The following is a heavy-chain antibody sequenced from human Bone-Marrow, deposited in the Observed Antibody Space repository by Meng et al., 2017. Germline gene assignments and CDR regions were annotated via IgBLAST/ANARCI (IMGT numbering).Heavy chain of an antibody. CDR1: GFTFSSYS. J-gene: IGHJ2*01. CDR2: ISSSSSYI. Sequence: GESLKISCAASGFTFSSYSMNWVRQAPGKGLEWVSSISSSSSYIYYADSVKGRFTISRDNAKNSLYLQMNSLRAEDTAVYYCARVGDGYNYAHWYFDLWGRGTRVTGSS. D-gene: IGHD5-24*01. CDR3: ARVGDGYNYAHWYFDL. V-gene: IGHV3-21*01.